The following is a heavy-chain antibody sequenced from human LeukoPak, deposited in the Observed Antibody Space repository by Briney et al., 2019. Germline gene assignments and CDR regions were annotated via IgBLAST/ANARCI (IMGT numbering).Heavy chain of an antibody. CDR3: ATYSSRFDDY. V-gene: IGHV4-39*01. CDR1: GGSISSSSYY. D-gene: IGHD6-19*01. J-gene: IGHJ4*02. CDR2: IYYSGST. Sequence: SETLSLTCTVSGGSISSSSYYWGWIRQLPGKGLEWIGSIYYSGSTYYNPSLKSRVTISVDTSKNQFSLKLSSVTAADTAVYYCATYSSRFDDYWGQGTLVTVSS.